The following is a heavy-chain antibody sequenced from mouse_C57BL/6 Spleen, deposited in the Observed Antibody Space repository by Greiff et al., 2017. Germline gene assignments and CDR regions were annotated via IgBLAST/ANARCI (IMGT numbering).Heavy chain of an antibody. Sequence: VQLQQPGAELVRPGSSVKLSCKASGYTFTSYWMHWVKQRPIQGLEWIGNIDPSDSETHYNQKFKDKATLTVDKSSSTAYMQLSSLASEVSAVYDCARLTGTAMDYWGQGTSVTVSS. CDR3: ARLTGTAMDY. CDR1: GYTFTSYW. CDR2: IDPSDSET. J-gene: IGHJ4*01. D-gene: IGHD4-1*01. V-gene: IGHV1-52*01.